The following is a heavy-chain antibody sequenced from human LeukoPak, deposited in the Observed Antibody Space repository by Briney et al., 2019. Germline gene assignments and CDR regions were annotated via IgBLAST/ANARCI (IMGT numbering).Heavy chain of an antibody. Sequence: GGSLRLSCAASGFTFSSYAMSWVRQAPGKGLEWVSYISSSSTIYYADSVKGRFTISRDNAKNSLYLQMNSLRAEDTAVYYCARDVTLDYWGQGTLVTVSS. V-gene: IGHV3-48*01. CDR2: ISSSSTI. CDR1: GFTFSSYA. D-gene: IGHD2-21*02. CDR3: ARDVTLDY. J-gene: IGHJ4*02.